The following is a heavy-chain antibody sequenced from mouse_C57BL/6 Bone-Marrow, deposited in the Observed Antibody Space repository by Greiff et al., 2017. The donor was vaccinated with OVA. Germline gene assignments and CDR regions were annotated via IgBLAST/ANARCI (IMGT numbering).Heavy chain of an antibody. Sequence: EVQVVESGGGLVQSGRSLRLSCATSGFTFSDFYMEWVRQAPGKGLEWIAASRNKANDYTTEYSASVKGRFIVSRDTSQSILYLQMSALRAEDTAIYYCARDDYYWYFDVWGTGTTVTVSS. CDR2: SRNKANDYTT. V-gene: IGHV7-1*01. J-gene: IGHJ1*03. CDR1: GFTFSDFY. CDR3: ARDDYYWYFDV.